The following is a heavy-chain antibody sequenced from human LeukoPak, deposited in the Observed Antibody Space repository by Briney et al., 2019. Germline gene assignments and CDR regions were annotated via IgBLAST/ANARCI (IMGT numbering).Heavy chain of an antibody. CDR3: ARDPTYCGGDCYPSDFDY. CDR2: ISSSSSYI. D-gene: IGHD2-21*02. CDR1: GFTFSSYS. V-gene: IGHV3-21*01. J-gene: IGHJ4*02. Sequence: GGSLRLSCAASGFTFSSYSMNWVRQAPGKGLEWVSSISSSSSYIYYADSVKGRFTISRDNAKNSLYLQMNSLRAEDTAVYYCARDPTYCGGDCYPSDFDYWGQGTLVTVSS.